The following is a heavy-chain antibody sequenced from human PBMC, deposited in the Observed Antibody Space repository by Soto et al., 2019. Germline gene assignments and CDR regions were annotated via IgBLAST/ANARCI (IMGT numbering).Heavy chain of an antibody. V-gene: IGHV3-66*01. J-gene: IGHJ4*02. CDR2: IYSGGST. CDR1: GFTVSSNY. CDR3: ATDILPPPNDY. D-gene: IGHD3-9*01. Sequence: EVQLVESGGGLVQPGGSLRLSCAASGFTVSSNYMSWVRQAPGKGLEWVSVIYSGGSTYYADSVKGRFTISRDNSKNTLYLQMNSLRAEDTAVYYCATDILPPPNDYWGQGTLVTVSS.